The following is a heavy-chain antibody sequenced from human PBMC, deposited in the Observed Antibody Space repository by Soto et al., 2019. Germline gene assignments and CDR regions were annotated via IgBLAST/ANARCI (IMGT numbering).Heavy chain of an antibody. V-gene: IGHV2-5*02. J-gene: IGHJ5*02. CDR1: GFSLSTSGVG. D-gene: IGHD3-10*01. CDR3: AQRTRGYYYGSGTNWFDP. Sequence: QITLKESGPTLVKPTQTLTLTCTFSGFSLSTSGVGVGWIRQPPGKTLEWLALIYWDDDKRYSPSLKSRLTISKDTSKNQVVLTMNNMDPVDTATYYCAQRTRGYYYGSGTNWFDPWGQGTLVTVSS. CDR2: IYWDDDK.